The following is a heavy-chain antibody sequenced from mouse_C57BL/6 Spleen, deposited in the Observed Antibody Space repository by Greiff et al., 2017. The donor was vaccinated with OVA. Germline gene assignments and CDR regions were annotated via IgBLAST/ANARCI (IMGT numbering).Heavy chain of an antibody. J-gene: IGHJ2*01. CDR1: GYTFTGYW. CDR3: ARQDDYDAGYYFDY. D-gene: IGHD2-4*01. CDR2: ILPGRGST. Sequence: VQLQQSGAELMKPGASVKLSCKATGYTFTGYWIEWVKQRPGHGLEWLGEILPGRGSTNYNEKFKGKATFTADTSSNTAYMQLSSLTTDDSAIYYCARQDDYDAGYYFDYWGQGTTLTVSS. V-gene: IGHV1-9*01.